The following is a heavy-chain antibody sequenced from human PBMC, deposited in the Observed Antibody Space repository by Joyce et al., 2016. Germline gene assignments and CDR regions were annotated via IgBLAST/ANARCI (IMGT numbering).Heavy chain of an antibody. CDR2: ISYDGIYK. V-gene: IGHV3-30*18. D-gene: IGHD6-25*01. J-gene: IGHJ4*02. CDR3: AKILTATYSSGWFLDY. CDR1: GLTLSNYG. Sequence: QVQLVESGGGVVQPGGSLRLSCAASGLTLSNYGVHWGRQAPGKGREWLAVISYDGIYKYYADSVKGRFTITRDNTKNTVFLEMNSRRAEDTAVYYCAKILTATYSSGWFLDYWGQGTLVTVSS.